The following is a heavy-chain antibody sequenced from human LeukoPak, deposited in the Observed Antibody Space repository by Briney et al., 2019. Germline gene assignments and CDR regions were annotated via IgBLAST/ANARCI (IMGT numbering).Heavy chain of an antibody. Sequence: ASVKHSCKASGYTFTSYGISWVRQAPGQGLEWMGWISAYNGNTNYAQKLQGRVTMTTDTSTSTAYMELRSLRSDDTAVYYCARGRLGSSSWSTVNWFDPWGQGTLVTVSS. J-gene: IGHJ5*02. D-gene: IGHD6-13*01. CDR3: ARGRLGSSSWSTVNWFDP. CDR2: ISAYNGNT. CDR1: GYTFTSYG. V-gene: IGHV1-18*01.